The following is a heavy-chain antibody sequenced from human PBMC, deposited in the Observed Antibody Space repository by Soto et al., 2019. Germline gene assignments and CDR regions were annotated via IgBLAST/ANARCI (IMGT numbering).Heavy chain of an antibody. D-gene: IGHD1-7*01. J-gene: IGHJ4*02. CDR2: ISSSSSYI. CDR3: AREGYNWNYKGDY. Sequence: EVELVESGGGLAKPGGSLRLSCAASGFTFSSYSMNWVRQAPGKGLEWVSSISSSSSYIYYADSVKGRFTISRDNAKNSLYLQMNSLRAEDTAVYYCAREGYNWNYKGDYWGQGTLVTVSS. CDR1: GFTFSSYS. V-gene: IGHV3-21*01.